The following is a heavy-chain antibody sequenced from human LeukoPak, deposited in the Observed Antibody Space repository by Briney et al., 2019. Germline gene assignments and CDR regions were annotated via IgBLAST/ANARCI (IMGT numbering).Heavy chain of an antibody. CDR3: AKVATSSHLFDF. V-gene: IGHV3-21*01. J-gene: IGHJ4*02. Sequence: PGGSLRLSCAASGLTFSSYTMNWVRQAPGQGLEWVSSISNGNSYIYYADSVKGRFTISRDNAKSSLYLQMNSLRPEDTAVYYCAKVATSSHLFDFWGQGTLVTVSS. CDR1: GLTFSSYT. CDR2: ISNGNSYI.